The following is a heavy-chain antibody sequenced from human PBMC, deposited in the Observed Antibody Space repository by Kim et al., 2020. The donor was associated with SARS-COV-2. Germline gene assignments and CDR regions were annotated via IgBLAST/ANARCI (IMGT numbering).Heavy chain of an antibody. CDR3: ARCGVVNTWDY. V-gene: IGHV4-34*01. CDR1: GGSFSGYY. J-gene: IGHJ4*02. D-gene: IGHD2-15*01. Sequence: SETLSLTCAVYGGSFSGYYWSWIRQPPGKGLEWIGEINHSGSTNYNPSLKSRVTISVDTSKNQFSLKLSSVTAADTAVYYCARCGVVNTWDYWGQGTLVTVSS. CDR2: INHSGST.